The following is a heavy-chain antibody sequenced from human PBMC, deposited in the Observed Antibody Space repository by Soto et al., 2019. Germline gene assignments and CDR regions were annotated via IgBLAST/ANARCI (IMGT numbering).Heavy chain of an antibody. D-gene: IGHD3-10*01. CDR1: GFTFSSYA. CDR2: ISGSGGST. J-gene: IGHJ6*02. Sequence: PGGSLRLSCAASGFTFSSYAMSWVRQAPGKGLEWVSAISGSGGSTYYADSVKGRFTISRDNSKNTLYLQMNSLRAEDTAVYYCANTGSGSYPTYYYYGMDVWGQGTTVTVSS. CDR3: ANTGSGSYPTYYYYGMDV. V-gene: IGHV3-23*01.